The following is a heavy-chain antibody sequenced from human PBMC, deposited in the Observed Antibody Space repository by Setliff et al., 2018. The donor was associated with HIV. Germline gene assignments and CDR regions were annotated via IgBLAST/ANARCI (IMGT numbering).Heavy chain of an antibody. D-gene: IGHD3-22*01. CDR3: ARQYYYDSSGYHYYFDY. CDR1: GGSISSGSYY. Sequence: SETLSLTCTVSGGSISSGSYYWSWIRQPAGKGLEWIGRIYTSGSTTYNPSLKSRVTISAHTSKNQFSLKLNSVTAADTAVYYCARQYYYDSSGYHYYFDYWGQGTLVTVSS. V-gene: IGHV4-61*02. J-gene: IGHJ4*02. CDR2: IYTSGST.